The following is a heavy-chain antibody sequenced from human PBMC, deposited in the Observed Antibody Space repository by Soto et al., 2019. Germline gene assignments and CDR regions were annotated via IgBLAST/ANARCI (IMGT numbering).Heavy chain of an antibody. CDR3: DRETFGDYVGYFDP. CDR2: IYYSGST. Sequence: SETLSLTCTVSGGSISSYYWSWIRQPPGKGLEWIGYIYYSGSTNYNPSLKSRVTISVDTSKNQFSLKVRSVTAADTADYYCDRETFGDYVGYFDPWGQGIQVTVSS. V-gene: IGHV4-59*12. CDR1: GGSISSYY. J-gene: IGHJ5*02. D-gene: IGHD2-21*01.